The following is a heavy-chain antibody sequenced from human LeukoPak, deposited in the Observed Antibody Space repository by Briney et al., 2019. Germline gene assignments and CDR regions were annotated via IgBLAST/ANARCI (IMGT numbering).Heavy chain of an antibody. D-gene: IGHD3-22*01. CDR2: INWNGGST. Sequence: GGSLRLSCAASGFTFDDYGMSWVRQAPGKGLEWVSGINWNGGSTGYADSVKGRFTISRDNSKNTLYLQMNSLRAEDTAVYYCAKFGWYDSSRDYWGQGTLVTVSS. CDR3: AKFGWYDSSRDY. V-gene: IGHV3-20*04. CDR1: GFTFDDYG. J-gene: IGHJ4*02.